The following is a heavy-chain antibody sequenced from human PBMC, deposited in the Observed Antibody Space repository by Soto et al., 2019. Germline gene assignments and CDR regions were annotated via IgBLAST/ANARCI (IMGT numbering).Heavy chain of an antibody. Sequence: GGSLRLSCAGSGFTFSSYGMHWVRQAPGKGLEWVAVIWYDGSNKYYADSVKGRFTISRDNSKNTLYLQMNSLRAEDTAVYYCARDLSGMGYGLYGMDVWGQGTTVTVSS. CDR3: ARDLSGMGYGLYGMDV. J-gene: IGHJ6*02. CDR2: IWYDGSNK. D-gene: IGHD2-15*01. V-gene: IGHV3-33*01. CDR1: GFTFSSYG.